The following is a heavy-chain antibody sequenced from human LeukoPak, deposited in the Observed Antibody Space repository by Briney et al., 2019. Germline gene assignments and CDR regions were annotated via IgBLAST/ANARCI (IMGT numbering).Heavy chain of an antibody. Sequence: SETLSLTCTVSGGSISSSSYYWGWIRQPPGKGLEWIGSIYYSGSTYYNPSLKSRVTISVDTSKNQFSLKLSSVTAADTAVYYCASSRNIAARPYYFDYWGQGTLVTVSS. CDR1: GGSISSSSYY. CDR2: IYYSGST. D-gene: IGHD6-6*01. CDR3: ASSRNIAARPYYFDY. J-gene: IGHJ4*02. V-gene: IGHV4-39*01.